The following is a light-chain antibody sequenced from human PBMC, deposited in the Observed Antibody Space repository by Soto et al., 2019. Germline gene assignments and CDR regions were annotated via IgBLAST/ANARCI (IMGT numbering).Light chain of an antibody. V-gene: IGKV3-11*01. CDR1: ESVIKY. J-gene: IGKJ5*01. CDR2: DGS. Sequence: EIVLTQSPATLSLSPGERATLSCRASESVIKYLAWYQQKPGQAPRLLIYDGSNRATGIPARFSGSGSGSDFTLTISSLEPEDLAVYYCQQRYKWPPITFGQGTRLEIK. CDR3: QQRYKWPPIT.